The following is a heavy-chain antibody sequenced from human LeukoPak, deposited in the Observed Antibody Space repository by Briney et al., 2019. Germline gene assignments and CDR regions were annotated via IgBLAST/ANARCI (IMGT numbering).Heavy chain of an antibody. D-gene: IGHD4/OR15-4a*01. V-gene: IGHV3-30*02. CDR3: ARDRRLWNMDV. CDR1: GFTFSSYG. CDR2: IRYDGSDK. J-gene: IGHJ6*03. Sequence: PGGSLRLSCSASGFTFSSYGMHWVRQAPGKGLVWVAFIRYDGSDKYYAESVKGRFTISRDNAKNTLYLQMNSLRAEDTAVYYCARDRRLWNMDVWGTGTTVTISS.